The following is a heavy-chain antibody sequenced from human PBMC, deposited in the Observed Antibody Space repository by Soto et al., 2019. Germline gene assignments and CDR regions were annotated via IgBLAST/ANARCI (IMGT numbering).Heavy chain of an antibody. V-gene: IGHV1-69*01. J-gene: IGHJ6*02. D-gene: IGHD3-3*01. Sequence: QVQLVQSGAEVKKPGSSVKVSCKASGGTFSSYAISWVRQAPGQGLEWMGGIIPIFGTANYAQKFQGRVTITADESTSTAYMELSSLRSEDTAVYYCARAPITIFGVVITENYYYYCMDVWGQGTTVTVSS. CDR3: ARAPITIFGVVITENYYYYCMDV. CDR1: GGTFSSYA. CDR2: IIPIFGTA.